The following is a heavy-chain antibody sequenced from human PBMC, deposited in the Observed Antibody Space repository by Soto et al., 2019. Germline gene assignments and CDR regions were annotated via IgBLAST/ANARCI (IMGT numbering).Heavy chain of an antibody. CDR3: AKNGRTDGYKSWLDP. CDR2: IYYSGST. D-gene: IGHD5-12*01. J-gene: IGHJ5*02. CDR1: GGSVSSGTYY. V-gene: IGHV4-61*01. Sequence: PSETLSLTCTVSGGSVSSGTYYWSWIRQPPGKGLEWIGYIYYSGSTYYNPSLKSRVTISLDTSKNQFSLELTSVTAADTAVYYCAKNGRTDGYKSWLDPWGQGTLVTVSS.